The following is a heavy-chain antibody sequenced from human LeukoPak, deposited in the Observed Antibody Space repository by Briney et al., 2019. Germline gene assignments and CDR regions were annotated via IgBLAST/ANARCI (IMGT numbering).Heavy chain of an antibody. Sequence: SQTLSLTCTVPGGSISSGSYYWSWIPQPTGKGLEWIGRIYTSGSTNYNPSLKSRVTISVDTSKNQFSLELSSVTSADTAVYYCARVSYDSSGYYSYFDYWGQGTLVTVSS. D-gene: IGHD3-22*01. J-gene: IGHJ4*02. CDR3: ARVSYDSSGYYSYFDY. CDR1: GGSISSGSYY. CDR2: IYTSGST. V-gene: IGHV4-61*02.